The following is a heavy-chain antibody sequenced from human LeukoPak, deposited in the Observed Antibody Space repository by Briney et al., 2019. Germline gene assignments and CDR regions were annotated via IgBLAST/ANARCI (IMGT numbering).Heavy chain of an antibody. Sequence: GGSLRLSCAASGFTVSSNYMSRVRQAPGKGLEWVSAIYSGGSTYYADSVKGRFTISRDNSKNTLYLQMNSLRAEDTAVFYCARSSFHYSLFDYWGQGTLLTVSS. V-gene: IGHV3-66*01. CDR1: GFTVSSNY. CDR2: IYSGGST. CDR3: ARSSFHYSLFDY. J-gene: IGHJ4*02. D-gene: IGHD4-11*01.